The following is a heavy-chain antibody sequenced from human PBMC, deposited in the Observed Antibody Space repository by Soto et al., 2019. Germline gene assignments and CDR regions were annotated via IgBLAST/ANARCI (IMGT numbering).Heavy chain of an antibody. V-gene: IGHV3-30-3*01. Sequence: QVQLVESGGGVVQPGRSLRLSCAASGFTFSSYAMHWVRQAPGKGLEWVAVISYDGSNKYYADSVKGRFTISRDNSKNTLYLQMNSLRAEDTAVYYCARDAGSGYYHIVYYFDYWGQGTLVTVSS. CDR2: ISYDGSNK. D-gene: IGHD3-22*01. CDR1: GFTFSSYA. J-gene: IGHJ4*02. CDR3: ARDAGSGYYHIVYYFDY.